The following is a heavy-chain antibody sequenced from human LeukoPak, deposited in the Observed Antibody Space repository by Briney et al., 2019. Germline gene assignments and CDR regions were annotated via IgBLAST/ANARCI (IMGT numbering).Heavy chain of an antibody. Sequence: SQTLSLTCTVSGGSISSGDYYWSWIRQPPGKGLEWIGYIYYSGSTNYNPSLKSRVTISVDTSKNQFSLKLNSVTAADTAVYYCARAYDTSGYYYYFDYWGQGTLVTVSS. CDR2: IYYSGST. D-gene: IGHD3-22*01. CDR3: ARAYDTSGYYYYFDY. V-gene: IGHV4-30-4*08. J-gene: IGHJ4*02. CDR1: GGSISSGDYY.